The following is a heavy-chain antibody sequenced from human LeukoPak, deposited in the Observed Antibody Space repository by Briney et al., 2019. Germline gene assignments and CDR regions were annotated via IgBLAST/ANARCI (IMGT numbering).Heavy chain of an antibody. CDR1: GGTFSSYA. J-gene: IGHJ4*02. D-gene: IGHD5-18*01. CDR2: IIPIFGTA. V-gene: IGHV1-69*01. Sequence: GCSVKVSCKASGGTFSSYAISWVRQAPGQGLEWMGGIIPIFGTANYAQKFQGRVTITADESTSTAYMELSSLRSEDTAVYYCARTVSGYSYAFDYWGQGTLVTVSS. CDR3: ARTVSGYSYAFDY.